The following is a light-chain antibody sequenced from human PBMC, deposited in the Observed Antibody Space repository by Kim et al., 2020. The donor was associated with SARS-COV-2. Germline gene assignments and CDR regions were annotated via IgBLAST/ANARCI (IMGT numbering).Light chain of an antibody. J-gene: IGLJ2*01. CDR2: HDS. CDR3: QACDSSLVV. CDR1: RLRDKY. Sequence: LSPTQTATITCSRNRLRDKYAYWYQQKPGQSPVLVIYHDSNRPSSIPERFSGSNSGTTATLTISGTQAMDDAYYYCQACDSSLVVFGGGTQLTVL. V-gene: IGLV3-1*01.